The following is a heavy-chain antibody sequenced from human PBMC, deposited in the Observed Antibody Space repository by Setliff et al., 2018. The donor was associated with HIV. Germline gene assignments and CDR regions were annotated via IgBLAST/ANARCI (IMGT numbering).Heavy chain of an antibody. D-gene: IGHD5-12*01. CDR1: GGSISSGGYS. J-gene: IGHJ4*02. V-gene: IGHV4-30-2*01. Sequence: SETLSLTCAASGGSISSGGYSWSWIRQPPGKGLEWIGYIYHSGSTYYNPSLKSRVTISIDRSKNQFSLKLSSVTAADTAVYYCARRSGYAEDYWGQGTLVTVSS. CDR2: IYHSGST. CDR3: ARRSGYAEDY.